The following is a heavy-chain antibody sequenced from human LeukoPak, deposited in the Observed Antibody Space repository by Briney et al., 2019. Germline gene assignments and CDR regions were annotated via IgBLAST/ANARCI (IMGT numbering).Heavy chain of an antibody. D-gene: IGHD6-13*01. CDR2: IYYSGST. CDR1: GGSISSSSYY. J-gene: IGHJ6*03. Sequence: PSETLSLTCTVSGGSISSSSYYWGWIRQPPGKGLEWIGSIYYSGSTYYNPSLKSRVTISVDTSKNQFSLKLSSVTAADTAVYYCARSWGSRTAAAGTVYYYYYMDVWGKGTTVTVSS. CDR3: ARSWGSRTAAAGTVYYYYYMDV. V-gene: IGHV4-39*01.